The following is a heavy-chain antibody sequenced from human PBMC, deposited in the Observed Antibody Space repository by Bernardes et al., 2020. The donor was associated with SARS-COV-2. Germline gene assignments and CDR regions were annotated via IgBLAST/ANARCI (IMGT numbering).Heavy chain of an antibody. Sequence: ASVKVSCKSSGYTYTDYFIHWVRQAPGQGLEWMGWINPNSGGTKYAQQFQGRVTMTSDTSISTASMELSRLRSDDTAVYYCARVDGLGWYWFDPWGQGTLVTVSS. J-gene: IGHJ5*02. CDR3: ARVDGLGWYWFDP. V-gene: IGHV1-2*02. D-gene: IGHD6-19*01. CDR2: INPNSGGT. CDR1: GYTYTDYF.